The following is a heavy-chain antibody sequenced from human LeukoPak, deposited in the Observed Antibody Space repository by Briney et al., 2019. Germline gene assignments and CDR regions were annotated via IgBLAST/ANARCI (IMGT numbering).Heavy chain of an antibody. D-gene: IGHD6-19*01. J-gene: IGHJ6*03. CDR3: ARGRIAVAGTAVFYYYYYYMDV. CDR1: GYTFTGYY. CDR2: INPNSGGT. Sequence: GASVKVSCKASGYTFTGYYMHWVRQAPGQGLEWMGWINPNSGGTNYAQKFQGRVTMTRNTSISTAYMELSSLRSEDTAVYYCARGRIAVAGTAVFYYYYYYMDVWGKGTTVTISS. V-gene: IGHV1-2*02.